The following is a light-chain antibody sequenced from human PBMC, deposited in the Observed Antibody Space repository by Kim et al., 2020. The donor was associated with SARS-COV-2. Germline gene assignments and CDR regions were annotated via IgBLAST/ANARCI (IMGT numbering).Light chain of an antibody. CDR3: QSYDSSLSGWV. J-gene: IGLJ3*02. Sequence: GVTISGTGSSSNIGAGYDVHWYQQLPGTAPKLLIYGNNNRPSGVPDRFSGSKSGTSASLAITGLQAEDEADYYCQSYDSSLSGWVFGGGTQLTVL. CDR1: SSNIGAGYD. V-gene: IGLV1-40*01. CDR2: GNN.